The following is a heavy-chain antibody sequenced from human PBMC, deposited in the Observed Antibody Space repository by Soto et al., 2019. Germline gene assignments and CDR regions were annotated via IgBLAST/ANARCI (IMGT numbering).Heavy chain of an antibody. CDR2: ISAYNGNT. CDR1: GYTFTSYG. J-gene: IGHJ5*02. Sequence: ASVKVSCKASGYTFTSYGISWVRQAPGQGLEWMGWISAYNGNTNYAQKLQGRVTMTTDASTSTAYMELRSLRSDDTAVYYCARVYSGYDTMLRWFDPWGQGTLVTVSS. CDR3: ARVYSGYDTMLRWFDP. V-gene: IGHV1-18*01. D-gene: IGHD5-12*01.